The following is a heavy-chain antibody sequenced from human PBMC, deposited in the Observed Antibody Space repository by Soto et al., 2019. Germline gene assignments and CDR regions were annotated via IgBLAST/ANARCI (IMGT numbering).Heavy chain of an antibody. Sequence: PSETLSLTCSVSGGSISSYYWSWIRQPPGKGLEWIGYIYYSGSTSYNPSLKSRVTISLDTSKNQFSLKLSSVTAADTAVYYCAASREGYTLGYWGQGTLVTVSS. D-gene: IGHD5-12*01. V-gene: IGHV4-59*01. CDR1: GGSISSYY. J-gene: IGHJ4*02. CDR3: AASREGYTLGY. CDR2: IYYSGST.